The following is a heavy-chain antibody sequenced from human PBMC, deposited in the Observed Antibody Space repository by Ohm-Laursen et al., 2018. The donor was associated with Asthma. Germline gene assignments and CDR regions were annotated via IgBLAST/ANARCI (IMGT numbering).Heavy chain of an antibody. J-gene: IGHJ4*02. D-gene: IGHD4-23*01. CDR2: ISYDGSNK. V-gene: IGHV3-30*03. CDR1: GFTFSSYG. CDR3: ARDYGGNSGDY. Sequence: SLRLSCAASGFTFSSYGMHWVRQAPGKGLEWVAVISYDGSNKYYADSVKGRFTISRDNSKNTLYLQMNSLRAEDTAVYYCARDYGGNSGDYWGQGTLVTVSS.